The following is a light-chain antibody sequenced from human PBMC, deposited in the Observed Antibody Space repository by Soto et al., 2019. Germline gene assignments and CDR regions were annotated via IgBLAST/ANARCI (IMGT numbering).Light chain of an antibody. V-gene: IGLV2-14*03. J-gene: IGLJ2*01. CDR1: SSDVGGYNY. CDR2: DVD. Sequence: QSVLTQPASVSGSPGQSITISCTGTSSDVGGYNYVSWYQHYPGKAPKLMIYDVDNRPSGVSNRFSGSKSGNTASLTISGLQAEDEADYYCSSYTSGSTVIFGGGTKLTVL. CDR3: SSYTSGSTVI.